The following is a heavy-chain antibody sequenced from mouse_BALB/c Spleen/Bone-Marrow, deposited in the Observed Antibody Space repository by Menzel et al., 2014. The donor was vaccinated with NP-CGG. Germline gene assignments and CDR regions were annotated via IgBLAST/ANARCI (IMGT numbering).Heavy chain of an antibody. V-gene: IGHV5-17*02. CDR3: TRGGNWEDFDY. D-gene: IGHD4-1*01. CDR2: ISSGSSTI. CDR1: GFTFSSFG. J-gene: IGHJ2*01. Sequence: EVHLVESGGGLVQPGGSRKLSCAASGFTFSSFGMHWVHQAPERGLEWVAYISSGSSTIFYADTVKGRFTISRDNPKNTLFLQMTSLRSEDTAMYYCTRGGNWEDFDYWGQGTTLTVSS.